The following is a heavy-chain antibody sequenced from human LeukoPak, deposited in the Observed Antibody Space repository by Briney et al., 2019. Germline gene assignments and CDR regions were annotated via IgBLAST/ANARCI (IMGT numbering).Heavy chain of an antibody. D-gene: IGHD6-19*01. CDR3: TTASPRSGLDC. CDR1: GFTFSNAW. Sequence: GGSLRLSCAASGFTFSNAWMSWVRQAPGKGLEWVGRIKSKTDGGTTDYAAPVKGRFTVSRDDSKNTLYLQMNSLKTEDTAVYYCTTASPRSGLDCWVQGTLVTVSS. V-gene: IGHV3-15*01. CDR2: IKSKTDGGTT. J-gene: IGHJ4*02.